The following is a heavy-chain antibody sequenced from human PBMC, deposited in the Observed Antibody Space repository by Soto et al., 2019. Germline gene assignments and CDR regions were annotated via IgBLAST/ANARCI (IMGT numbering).Heavy chain of an antibody. CDR1: GYTFTDYY. J-gene: IGHJ4*02. D-gene: IGHD1-1*01. V-gene: IGHV1-2*02. Sequence: ASVKVSCKASGYTFTDYYIQWVRQAPGQGFEWMGWINPKSGGTSYAKKFQGRVTMTRDTSISTIYMELRRLRSDDTAIYYCAGNWNGGDDYFDYWGQGTLVTVSS. CDR2: INPKSGGT. CDR3: AGNWNGGDDYFDY.